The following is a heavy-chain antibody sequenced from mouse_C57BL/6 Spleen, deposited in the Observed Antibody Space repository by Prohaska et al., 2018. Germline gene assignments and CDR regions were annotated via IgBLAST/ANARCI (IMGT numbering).Heavy chain of an antibody. CDR1: GFTFSSYG. J-gene: IGHJ1*03. CDR2: ISSGGSYT. CDR3: ARHEFITTVSYWYFDV. V-gene: IGHV5-6*01. D-gene: IGHD1-1*01. Sequence: GGSLKLSCAASGFTFSSYGMSWVRQTPDKRLEWVATISSGGSYTYYPDSVKGRFTISRDNAKNTLYLQMSSLKSEDTAMYYCARHEFITTVSYWYFDVWGTGTTVTVSS.